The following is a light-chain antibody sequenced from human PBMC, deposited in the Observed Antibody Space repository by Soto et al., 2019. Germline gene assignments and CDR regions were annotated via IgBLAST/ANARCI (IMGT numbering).Light chain of an antibody. V-gene: IGKV1-5*01. CDR3: QQYNSYV. CDR1: QSISNW. Sequence: DIRMTQSPSTLSASVVARVTITCRASQSISNWLAWYQQKPGKAPKLLIYDASSLESGVPSRFSGSGSGTEFTLTISSLQPDDFATYYCQQYNSYVFGQGTKVDIK. J-gene: IGKJ1*01. CDR2: DAS.